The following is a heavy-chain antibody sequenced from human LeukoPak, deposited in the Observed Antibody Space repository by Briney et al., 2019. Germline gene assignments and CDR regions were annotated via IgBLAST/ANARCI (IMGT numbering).Heavy chain of an antibody. CDR1: GFTFSSYA. D-gene: IGHD2-8*01. V-gene: IGHV3-23*01. Sequence: GGSLTLSCAGSGFTFSSYAMSWVRQAPGQGLEWVSVISDSGDYTSYADSVRGGFTISRDNSGNTLYLQMISLRPEDTAVYYCAKDTSIGKYCTNGVCSPFDYWGQGTLVSVSS. J-gene: IGHJ4*02. CDR2: ISDSGDYT. CDR3: AKDTSIGKYCTNGVCSPFDY.